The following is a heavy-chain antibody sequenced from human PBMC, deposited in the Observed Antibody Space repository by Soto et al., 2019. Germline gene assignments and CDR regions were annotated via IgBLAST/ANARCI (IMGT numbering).Heavy chain of an antibody. D-gene: IGHD4-17*01. CDR3: ARDQMTTVTINDYYGMDV. Sequence: GASVMVSCKASGYSFADYYMHWVRQAPGQGLEWMGRINPDSGGTNYAQKFQGRVTMTRDSSITTAYMELTGLRSDDTAVYYCARDQMTTVTINDYYGMDVWGQGTTVTVSS. J-gene: IGHJ6*02. CDR1: GYSFADYY. V-gene: IGHV1-2*06. CDR2: INPDSGGT.